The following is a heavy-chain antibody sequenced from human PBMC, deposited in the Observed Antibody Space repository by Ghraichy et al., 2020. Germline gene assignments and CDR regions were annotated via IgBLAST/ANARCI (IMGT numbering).Heavy chain of an antibody. CDR2: IDGAGRTT. CDR1: GFSFSSFY. Sequence: GESLNISCAASGFSFSSFYMHWVRQAPGQGLVWVSRIDGAGRTTTYADLVKGRFTVSRDNAKNTLELQMNSLRAEDTGVYYCASSYYSYGLDVWGQGTTVNVSS. V-gene: IGHV3-74*01. CDR3: ASSYYSYGLDV. D-gene: IGHD3-10*01. J-gene: IGHJ6*02.